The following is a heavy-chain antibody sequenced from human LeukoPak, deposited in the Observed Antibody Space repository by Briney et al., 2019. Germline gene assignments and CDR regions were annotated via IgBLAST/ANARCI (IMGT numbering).Heavy chain of an antibody. CDR1: GGSISSYY. Sequence: SETLSLTCTVSGGSISSYYWSWIRQPPGKGLEWIGYIHDSGSTKYNPSLKSRVTISVDTSKNQFSLKLSSVTAADTAVYYCARQRSGYDLYFDYWGQGTLVTVSS. J-gene: IGHJ4*02. D-gene: IGHD5-12*01. CDR3: ARQRSGYDLYFDY. CDR2: IHDSGST. V-gene: IGHV4-59*08.